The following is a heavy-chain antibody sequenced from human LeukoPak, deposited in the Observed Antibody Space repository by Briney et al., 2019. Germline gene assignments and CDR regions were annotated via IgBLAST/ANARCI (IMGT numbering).Heavy chain of an antibody. V-gene: IGHV4-34*01. CDR3: ARIDRIAAAGIDY. CDR2: INHSGST. Sequence: SETLSLTCAVYGGSFSGYYWSWIRQPPGKGLEWIGEINHSGSTNYNPSLKSRVTISVDTSKNQFSLKLSSVTAADTAVYYCARIDRIAAAGIDYWGQGTLVTVSS. CDR1: GGSFSGYY. J-gene: IGHJ4*02. D-gene: IGHD6-13*01.